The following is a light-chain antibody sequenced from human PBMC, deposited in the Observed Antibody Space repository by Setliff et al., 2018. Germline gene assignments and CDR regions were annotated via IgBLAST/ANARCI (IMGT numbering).Light chain of an antibody. V-gene: IGLV2-8*01. CDR3: CSYAASYNPYV. J-gene: IGLJ1*01. CDR1: SRDIGAYNS. Sequence: SALTQPPSASGSPGQPLTISCTGTSRDIGAYNSVSWYQQHPGKAPKLLIYEVTKRPSGVPDRFSGSKSGNTASLTVSGLQADDEADYFCCSYAASYNPYVFGSGTKVTVL. CDR2: EVT.